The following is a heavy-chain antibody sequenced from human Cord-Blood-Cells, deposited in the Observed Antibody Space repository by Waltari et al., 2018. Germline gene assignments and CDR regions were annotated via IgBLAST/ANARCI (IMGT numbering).Heavy chain of an antibody. CDR2: IYYSGST. J-gene: IGHJ4*02. CDR1: GGSISSSSYY. CDR3: ARQYSSSSRYFDY. V-gene: IGHV4-39*01. D-gene: IGHD6-6*01. Sequence: QLQLQESGPGLVKPSETLSLTCTVPGGSISSSSYYWGWIRKPPGKGLEWIGRIYYSGSTYYNPSLKSRVTISVDTSKNQFSLKLSSVTAADTAVYYCARQYSSSSRYFDYWGQGTLVTVSS.